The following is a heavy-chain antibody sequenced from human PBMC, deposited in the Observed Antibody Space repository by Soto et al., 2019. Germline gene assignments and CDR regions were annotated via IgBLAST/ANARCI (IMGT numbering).Heavy chain of an antibody. D-gene: IGHD3-22*01. CDR2: IYYSGST. CDR1: GYYISSSNW. V-gene: IGHV4-28*01. CDR3: ARRASLYDYDSSGYYDAFDI. Sequence: QVQLQESGPGLVKPSETLSLTCAVSGYYISSSNWWGWIRQPPGKGLEWIGYIYYSGSTYYNPSLKSRVTMSVDTSKNLFSLKLSSVTAVDTAVYYCARRASLYDYDSSGYYDAFDIWGQGTMVTVSS. J-gene: IGHJ3*02.